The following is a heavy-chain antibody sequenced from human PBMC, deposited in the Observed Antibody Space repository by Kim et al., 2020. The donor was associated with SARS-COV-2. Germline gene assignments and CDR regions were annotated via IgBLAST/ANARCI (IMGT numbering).Heavy chain of an antibody. V-gene: IGHV3-23*01. CDR3: AKDAGADYSGYDKNPIDY. Sequence: GGSLRLSCAASGFTFSSYAMSWVRQAPGKGLEWVSAISGSGGSTYYADSVKGRFTISRDNSKNTPYLQMNSLRAEDTAVYYCAKDAGADYSGYDKNPIDYWGPGTLVTVSS. CDR1: GFTFSSYA. CDR2: ISGSGGST. D-gene: IGHD5-12*01. J-gene: IGHJ4*02.